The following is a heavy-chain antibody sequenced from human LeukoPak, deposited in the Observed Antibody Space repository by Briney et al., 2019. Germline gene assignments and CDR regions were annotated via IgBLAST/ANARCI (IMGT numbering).Heavy chain of an antibody. V-gene: IGHV3-9*01. J-gene: IGHJ1*01. CDR2: ISWNSGSI. CDR1: GFTFDDYA. CDR3: ARDFCSGGSCYSSEYFQH. D-gene: IGHD2-15*01. Sequence: GGSLRLSCAASGFTFDDYAMHWVRQAPGKGLEWVSGISWNSGSIGYADSVKGRFTISRDNSKNTLYLQMNSLRAEDTAVYYCARDFCSGGSCYSSEYFQHWGQGTLVTVSS.